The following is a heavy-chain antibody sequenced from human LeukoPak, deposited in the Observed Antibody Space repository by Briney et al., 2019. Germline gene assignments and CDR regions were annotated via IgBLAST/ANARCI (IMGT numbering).Heavy chain of an antibody. V-gene: IGHV4-39*02. CDR1: GGSISSSSYY. J-gene: IGHJ4*02. Sequence: SETQSLTCTVAGGSISSSSYYWGWIREPPGKGLQWIGSIDYSGSTYYNPSRKSPFPISVDTSKNHPSLKLSSVPAADTAVYYCALDGYSSGWYGDYWGQGTLVTVSS. CDR3: ALDGYSSGWYGDY. CDR2: IDYSGST. D-gene: IGHD6-19*01.